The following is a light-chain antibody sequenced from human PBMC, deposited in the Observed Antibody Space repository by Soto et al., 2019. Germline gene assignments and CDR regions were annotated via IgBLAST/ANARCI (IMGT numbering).Light chain of an antibody. CDR2: TAS. Sequence: DFQMTRSPSTLSASVGDRVTITCRASQGMYTWLAWYQQKPGIAPNLLIYTASSLQSGVPSRFSGTGSGTEFTLTINNLQPEDFATYYCQQAASFPITFGQGTRLEI. CDR1: QGMYTW. V-gene: IGKV1-12*01. CDR3: QQAASFPIT. J-gene: IGKJ5*01.